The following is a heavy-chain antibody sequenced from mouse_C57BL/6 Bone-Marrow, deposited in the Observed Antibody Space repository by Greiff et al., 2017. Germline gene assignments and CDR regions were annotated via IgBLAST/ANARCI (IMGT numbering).Heavy chain of an antibody. Sequence: EVKVVESGGGLVQPGGSMKLSCVASGFTFSNYWMNWVRQSPEKGLEWVAQIRLKSDNYATHYAESVKGRFTISRDDYKSSVYLKMNNLRAEDTGIYYCTRLWFAYWGQGTLVTVSA. CDR1: GFTFSNYW. CDR2: IRLKSDNYAT. J-gene: IGHJ3*01. V-gene: IGHV6-3*01. CDR3: TRLWFAY.